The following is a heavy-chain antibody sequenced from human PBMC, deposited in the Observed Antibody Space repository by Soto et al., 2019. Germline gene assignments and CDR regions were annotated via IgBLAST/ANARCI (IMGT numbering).Heavy chain of an antibody. J-gene: IGHJ4*02. V-gene: IGHV1-18*01. Sequence: GASVKASCKASGYTFISYGISWVRQAPGQGLEWMGWISVYNGNTNYAQKLQGRVTMTTDTSTSTAYMELRSLRSDDTAVYFCARGAATDLDYWGQGTLVTVSS. CDR1: GYTFISYG. CDR3: ARGAATDLDY. CDR2: ISVYNGNT. D-gene: IGHD2-15*01.